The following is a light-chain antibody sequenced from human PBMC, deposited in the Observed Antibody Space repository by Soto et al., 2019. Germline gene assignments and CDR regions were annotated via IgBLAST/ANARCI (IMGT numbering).Light chain of an antibody. CDR2: DAS. CDR1: QSVSSY. J-gene: IGKJ5*01. V-gene: IGKV3-11*01. CDR3: QQRSNWPKT. Sequence: EIVLTQSPVTLSLSPGERATLSCRASQSVSSYLGWYQRKPGQAPRLLIYDASNRATGIPARFSGSGSGTDFTLTISSLEPEDFAVYYCQQRSNWPKTFGQGTRLEIK.